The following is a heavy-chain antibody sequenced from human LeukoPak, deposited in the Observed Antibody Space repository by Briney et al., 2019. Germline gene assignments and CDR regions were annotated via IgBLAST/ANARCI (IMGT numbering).Heavy chain of an antibody. D-gene: IGHD2/OR15-2a*01. CDR1: GYTFTSYD. CDR2: MNPNSGNT. J-gene: IGHJ6*03. V-gene: IGHV1-8*03. Sequence: ASVKVSCKASGYTFTSYDINWVRQATGQGLEWMGWMNPNSGNTGYAQKFQGRVTITRNTSISTAYMELSSLRSEDTAVYYCARGYYTTASDYYYYMDVWGKGTTVTVSS. CDR3: ARGYYTTASDYYYYMDV.